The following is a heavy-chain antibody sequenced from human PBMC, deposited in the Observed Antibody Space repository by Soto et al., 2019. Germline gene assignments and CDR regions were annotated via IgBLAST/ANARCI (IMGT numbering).Heavy chain of an antibody. Sequence: PSETLSLTCTVSGGSISSGDYYWSWIRQPPGKGLEWIGYIYYSGSTYYNPSLKSRVTISVDTSKNQFSLKLSSVTAADTAVYYCAREVTAAAGSWFDPWGQGTLVTVSS. J-gene: IGHJ5*02. CDR1: GGSISSGDYY. D-gene: IGHD6-13*01. CDR3: AREVTAAAGSWFDP. CDR2: IYYSGST. V-gene: IGHV4-30-4*01.